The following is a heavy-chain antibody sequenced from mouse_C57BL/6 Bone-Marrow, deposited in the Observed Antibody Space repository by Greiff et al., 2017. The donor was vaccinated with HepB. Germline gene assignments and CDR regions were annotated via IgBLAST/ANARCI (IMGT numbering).Heavy chain of an antibody. J-gene: IGHJ1*03. D-gene: IGHD1-1*01. V-gene: IGHV1-55*01. CDR3: VLTTVVARYFDV. CDR2: IYPGSGST. CDR1: GYTFTSYW. Sequence: QVQLKQPGAELVKPGASVKMSCKASGYTFTSYWITWVKQRPGQGLEWIGDIYPGSGSTNYNEKFKSKATLTVDTSSSTAYMQLSSLTSEDSAVYYCVLTTVVARYFDVWGTGTTVTVSS.